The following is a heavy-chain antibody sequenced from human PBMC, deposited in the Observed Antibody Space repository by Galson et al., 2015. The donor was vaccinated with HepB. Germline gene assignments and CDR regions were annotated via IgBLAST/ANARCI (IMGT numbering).Heavy chain of an antibody. CDR2: IYDSGSP. V-gene: IGHV4-39*07. CDR1: GDSIRRTSYF. Sequence: ETLSLTCSVSGDSIRRTSYFWGWVRQPPGKGLEWIGSIYDSGSPFYKSSLESRVTMSVDTSKNQFSLNLSSVTAAGTAIYFCARDRRIAMAGTGFDYWGQGILVTVSS. CDR3: ARDRRIAMAGTGFDY. J-gene: IGHJ4*02. D-gene: IGHD6-19*01.